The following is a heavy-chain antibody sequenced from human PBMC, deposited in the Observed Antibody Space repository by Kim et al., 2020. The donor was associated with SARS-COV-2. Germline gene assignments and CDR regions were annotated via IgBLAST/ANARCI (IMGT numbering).Heavy chain of an antibody. CDR3: AKEQWLVGGFDY. J-gene: IGHJ4*02. Sequence: YSADSVEGRFTISRDNSKNTLYLQMNSLRAEDTAVYYCAKEQWLVGGFDYWGQGTLVTVSS. V-gene: IGHV3-23*01. D-gene: IGHD6-19*01.